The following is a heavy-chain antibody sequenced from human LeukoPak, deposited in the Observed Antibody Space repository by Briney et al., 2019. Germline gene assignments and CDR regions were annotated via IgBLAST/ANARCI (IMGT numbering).Heavy chain of an antibody. V-gene: IGHV3-23*01. Sequence: PGGSLRLSCVFSGFTFSSYAMSWVRQAPGKGLEWVSSLSGSGGSTYYADSVKGRFTISRDNSKNTLYLQMNSLRVEDTAVYYCAKDPHNGYSFAYWGQGTLVTVSS. CDR3: AKDPHNGYSFAY. D-gene: IGHD5-18*01. J-gene: IGHJ4*02. CDR1: GFTFSSYA. CDR2: LSGSGGST.